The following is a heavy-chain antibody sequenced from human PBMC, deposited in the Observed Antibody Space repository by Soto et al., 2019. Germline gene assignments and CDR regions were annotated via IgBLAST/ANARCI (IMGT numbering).Heavy chain of an antibody. D-gene: IGHD6-13*01. Sequence: SQTLSLTCAISGDSVSSNSAAWNWIRQSPSRGLEWLGRTYYRSKWYNDYAVSVKSRITINPDTSKNQFALQLNSVTPEDTAVYYCARAGSGFKAAAARYYYYYGMDVWGQGTTVPVSS. J-gene: IGHJ6*02. V-gene: IGHV6-1*01. CDR2: TYYRSKWYN. CDR1: GDSVSSNSAA. CDR3: ARAGSGFKAAAARYYYYYGMDV.